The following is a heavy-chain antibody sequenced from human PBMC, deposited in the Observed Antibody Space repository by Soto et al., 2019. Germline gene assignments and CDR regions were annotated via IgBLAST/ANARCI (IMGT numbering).Heavy chain of an antibody. CDR1: GGTFSSYA. CDR2: FDPEDGET. CDR3: ARDTVRIAAGGTDY. V-gene: IGHV1-24*01. Sequence: ASVKVSCKASGGTFSSYAISWVRQAPGQGLEWMGGFDPEDGETIYAQKFQGRVTMTEDTSTDTAYMELSSLRSEDTAVYYCARDTVRIAAGGTDYWGQGTLVTVSS. D-gene: IGHD6-13*01. J-gene: IGHJ4*02.